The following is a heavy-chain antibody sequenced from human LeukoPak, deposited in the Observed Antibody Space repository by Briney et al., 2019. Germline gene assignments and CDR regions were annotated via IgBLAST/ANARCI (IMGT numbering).Heavy chain of an antibody. CDR2: VNPSGGST. V-gene: IGHV1-46*01. CDR1: GYTFTSYY. J-gene: IGHJ4*02. CDR3: ARDQGSGWYVGY. D-gene: IGHD6-19*01. Sequence: ASVRVSCKASGYTFTSYYMHWVRQAPGQGREWMGIVNPSGGSTSYAQKFQGRVTMTRDMSTSTVYMELSSLRSEDTAVYYCARDQGSGWYVGYWGQGTLVTVSS.